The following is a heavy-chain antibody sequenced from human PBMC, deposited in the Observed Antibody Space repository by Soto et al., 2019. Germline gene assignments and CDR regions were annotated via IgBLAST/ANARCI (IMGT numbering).Heavy chain of an antibody. CDR2: IIPILGIA. CDR1: GGTFSSYT. CDR3: AGSSRHDYHMDV. J-gene: IGHJ6*03. V-gene: IGHV1-69*02. Sequence: QVQLVQSGAEVKKPGSSVKVSCKASGGTFSSYTISWVRQAPGQGLEWMGRIIPILGIANYAQKFQGRVTITADKSTSTAYMELSSLRSEDTAVYYCAGSSRHDYHMDVWGKGTTVTVSS. D-gene: IGHD6-6*01.